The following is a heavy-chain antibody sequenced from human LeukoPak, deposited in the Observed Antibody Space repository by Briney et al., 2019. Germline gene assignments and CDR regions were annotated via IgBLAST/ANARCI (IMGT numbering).Heavy chain of an antibody. J-gene: IGHJ4*02. CDR3: ARDGSGSYYTYYFDY. Sequence: PSETLSLTCTVSGGSISSSSYYWSWIRQHPGKGLEWIGYIYYSGSTYYNPSLKSRVTISVDTSKNQFSLKLSSVTAADTAVYYCARDGSGSYYTYYFDYWGQGTLVTVSS. CDR1: GGSISSSSYY. V-gene: IGHV4-31*03. D-gene: IGHD3-10*01. CDR2: IYYSGST.